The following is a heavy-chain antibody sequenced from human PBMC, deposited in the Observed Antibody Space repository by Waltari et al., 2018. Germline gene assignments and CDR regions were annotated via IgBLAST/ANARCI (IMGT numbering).Heavy chain of an antibody. D-gene: IGHD6-13*01. Sequence: QVQLVQSGAEVKKPGSSVKVSCKASGGSFSNYAITGVRQAPGQGLEWMGGIIPMFETANYAQKFQERVTITTDGSMTTAYMELSSLTSEDTAVYYCARGGLYGQQLLESAFEIWGQGTKVTVAS. J-gene: IGHJ3*02. CDR2: IIPMFETA. CDR1: GGSFSNYA. CDR3: ARGGLYGQQLLESAFEI. V-gene: IGHV1-69*05.